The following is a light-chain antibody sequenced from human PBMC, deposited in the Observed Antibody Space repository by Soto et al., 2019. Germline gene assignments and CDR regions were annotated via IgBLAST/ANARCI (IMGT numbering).Light chain of an antibody. CDR1: QSVGGD. CDR2: GAS. V-gene: IGKV3-15*01. Sequence: VMTQSPATLSLSPGERVTLSCRASQSVGGDVAWYQQKPGQAPRLLIFGASTRATAVPARFSGSGSATEFTFTISSLQSEDFAVYYCQQYNPWPLPFGGGTKVEFK. J-gene: IGKJ4*01. CDR3: QQYNPWPLP.